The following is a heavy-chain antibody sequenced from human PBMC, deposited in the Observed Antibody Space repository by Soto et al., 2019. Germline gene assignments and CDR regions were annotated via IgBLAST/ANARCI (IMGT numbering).Heavy chain of an antibody. D-gene: IGHD3-22*01. Sequence: ASVKVSCKASGYTFTSYGISWVRQAPGQGLEWMGWISAYNGNTNYAQKLQGRVTMTTDTSTSTAYMGLKSLRSDDTAVYYCARDCRYYYDSSGYRPVYYGMDVWGQGTTVTVSS. V-gene: IGHV1-18*01. J-gene: IGHJ6*02. CDR2: ISAYNGNT. CDR1: GYTFTSYG. CDR3: ARDCRYYYDSSGYRPVYYGMDV.